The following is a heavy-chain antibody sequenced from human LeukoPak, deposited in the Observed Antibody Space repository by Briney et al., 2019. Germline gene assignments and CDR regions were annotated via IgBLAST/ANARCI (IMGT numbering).Heavy chain of an antibody. J-gene: IGHJ6*02. CDR1: GYTFTSYG. D-gene: IGHD1-26*01. V-gene: IGHV1-18*01. Sequence: ASVKVSCKASGYTFTSYGISWVRQAPGQGLEWMGWISAYNGNTNYAQKFQGRVTITADESTSTAYMELSSLRSEDTAVYYCAGPHGSYSYYYYGMDVWGQGTTVTVSS. CDR2: ISAYNGNT. CDR3: AGPHGSYSYYYYGMDV.